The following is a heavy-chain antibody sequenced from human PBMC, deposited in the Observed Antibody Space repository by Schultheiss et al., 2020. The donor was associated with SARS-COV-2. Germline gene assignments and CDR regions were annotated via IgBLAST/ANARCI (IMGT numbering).Heavy chain of an antibody. CDR3: ARDPRGYCSSTSCYSGGMDV. J-gene: IGHJ6*02. V-gene: IGHV4-59*01. CDR1: GGSISSYY. CDR2: IYYSGST. Sequence: SETLSLTCTVSGGSISSYYWSWIRQPPGKGLEWIGYIYYSGSTNYNPSLKSRVTISVDTSKNQFSLKLSSVTAADTAVYYCARDPRGYCSSTSCYSGGMDVWGQGTTVTVSS. D-gene: IGHD2-2*01.